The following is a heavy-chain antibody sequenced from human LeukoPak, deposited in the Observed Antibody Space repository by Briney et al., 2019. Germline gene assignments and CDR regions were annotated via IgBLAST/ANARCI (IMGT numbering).Heavy chain of an antibody. CDR3: ARAQTTIRKTGSHAFDI. CDR2: IYYSGST. J-gene: IGHJ3*02. V-gene: IGHV4-59*12. CDR1: GGSISSYY. Sequence: SETLSLTCTVSGGSISSYYWSWIRQPPGKGLEWIGYIYYSGSTNYNPSLKSRVTISVDTSKNQFSLKLSSVTAADTAVYYCARAQTTIRKTGSHAFDIWGQGTMVTVSS. D-gene: IGHD1-14*01.